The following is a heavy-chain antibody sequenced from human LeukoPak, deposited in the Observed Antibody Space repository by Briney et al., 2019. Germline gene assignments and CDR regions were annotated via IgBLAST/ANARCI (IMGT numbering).Heavy chain of an antibody. J-gene: IGHJ4*02. D-gene: IGHD3-10*01. CDR1: GFTFSDYY. CDR2: ISSSGSTI. CDR3: ARDRITMVRGCIDY. V-gene: IGHV3-11*01. Sequence: GGSLRLSCAASGFTFSDYYMSWIRQAPGKGLEWVSYISSSGSTIYYADSVKGRFTISRDNAKNSLYLQMNSLRAEDTAVHYCARDRITMVRGCIDYWGQGTLVTVSS.